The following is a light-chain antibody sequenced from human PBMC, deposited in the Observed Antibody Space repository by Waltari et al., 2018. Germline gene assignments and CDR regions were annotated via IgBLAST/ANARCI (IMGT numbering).Light chain of an antibody. J-gene: IGKJ1*01. V-gene: IGKV4-1*01. Sequence: DIVMTQSPDSLAVSLGERATINFKSSQSILYSSNNKNYLAWYQQKPGQPPKLLIYWASTRESGVPDRFSGSGSGTDFTLTISSLQAEDVAVYYCQQYYSTPRTFGQGTTVEIK. CDR2: WAS. CDR1: QSILYSSNNKNY. CDR3: QQYYSTPRT.